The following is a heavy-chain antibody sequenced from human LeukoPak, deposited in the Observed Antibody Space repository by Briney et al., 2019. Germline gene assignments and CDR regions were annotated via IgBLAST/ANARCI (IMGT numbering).Heavy chain of an antibody. Sequence: PGGSLRLSCAASGFTFSSYSMNRVRQAPGKGLEWVSYISSSSSTIYYADSVRGRFTISRDNSKNTLYLQMNSLRAEDTAVYYCARGVGAKVYWGQGTLVTVSS. V-gene: IGHV3-48*01. CDR3: ARGVGAKVY. CDR2: ISSSSSTI. CDR1: GFTFSSYS. D-gene: IGHD1-26*01. J-gene: IGHJ4*02.